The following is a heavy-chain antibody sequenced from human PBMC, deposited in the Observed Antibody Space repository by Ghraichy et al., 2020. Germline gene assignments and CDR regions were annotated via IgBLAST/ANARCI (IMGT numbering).Heavy chain of an antibody. J-gene: IGHJ4*02. CDR3: ARDPFRIAVAGSLDY. D-gene: IGHD6-19*01. CDR1: GFTFSSYS. CDR2: ISSSSYI. V-gene: IGHV3-21*01. Sequence: LSLTCAASGFTFSSYSMNWVRQAPGKGLEWVSSISSSSYIYYADSVKGRFTISRDNAKNSLYLQMNSLRAEDTAVYYCARDPFRIAVAGSLDYWGQGTLVTVSS.